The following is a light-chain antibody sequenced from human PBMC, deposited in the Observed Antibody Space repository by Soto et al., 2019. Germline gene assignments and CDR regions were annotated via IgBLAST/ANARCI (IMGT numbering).Light chain of an antibody. CDR3: SSYTSSSTLL. J-gene: IGLJ2*01. CDR1: SSDVGGYNY. Sequence: QSALTQPRSVSGSPGQSVTISCTGTSSDVGGYNYVSWYQQHPGRAPKFMIYEVSNRPSGVSNRFSGSKSGNTASLTISGLQAEDEADYYCSSYTSSSTLLFGGGTKLTVL. V-gene: IGLV2-14*01. CDR2: EVS.